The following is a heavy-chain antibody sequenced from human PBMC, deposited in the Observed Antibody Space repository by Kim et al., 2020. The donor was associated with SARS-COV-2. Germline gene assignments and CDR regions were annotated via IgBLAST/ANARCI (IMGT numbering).Heavy chain of an antibody. CDR1: GFTFSSYS. Sequence: GGSLRLSCAASGFTFSSYSMNWVRQAPGKGLEWVSSISSSSSYIYYADSVKGRFTISRDNAKNSLYLQMNSLRAEDTAVYYCARDWGSYYGSGSHNWFDPWGQGTLVTVSS. J-gene: IGHJ5*02. V-gene: IGHV3-21*01. CDR2: ISSSSSYI. D-gene: IGHD3-10*01. CDR3: ARDWGSYYGSGSHNWFDP.